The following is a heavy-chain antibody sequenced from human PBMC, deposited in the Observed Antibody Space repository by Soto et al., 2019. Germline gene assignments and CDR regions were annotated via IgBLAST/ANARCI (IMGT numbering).Heavy chain of an antibody. V-gene: IGHV1-8*01. D-gene: IGHD5-12*01. CDR3: ARGLLSSSGYDYGY. CDR2: MNPNSGNT. CDR1: GYTFTSYD. J-gene: IGHJ4*02. Sequence: QVQLVQSGAEVKKPGASVKVSCKASGYTFTSYDINWVRQATGQGLEWMGWMNPNSGNTGYAQKFQGRVTMTRNTSISTAYMELSSLRSEETDVYYCARGLLSSSGYDYGYWGQGTLVTVSS.